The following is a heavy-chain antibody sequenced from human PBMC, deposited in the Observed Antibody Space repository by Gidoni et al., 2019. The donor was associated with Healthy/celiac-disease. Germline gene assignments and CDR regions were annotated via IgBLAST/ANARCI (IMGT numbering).Heavy chain of an antibody. V-gene: IGHV1-2*02. CDR2: INPNSGCT. J-gene: IGHJ4*02. D-gene: IGHD3-16*01. CDR3: ARLGDLRDSFDS. Sequence: QVQLVQSGAEVKRPGASVKVSCKASGYTFTAYYIHWLRQAPGQGLDWMGWINPNSGCTDYSQKFQGRVTMTRDTSISTAYMELSRLRSDDTAVYYCARLGDLRDSFDSWGQGTLVTVSS. CDR1: GYTFTAYY.